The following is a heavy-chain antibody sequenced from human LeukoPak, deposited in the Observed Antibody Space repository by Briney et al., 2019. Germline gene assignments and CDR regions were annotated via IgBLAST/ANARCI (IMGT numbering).Heavy chain of an antibody. D-gene: IGHD3-22*01. CDR1: GGSISSYY. Sequence: PSETLSLTCTVSGGSISSYYWSWIRQPAGKGLEWIGRIYTSGSTNYNPSLKSRVTMSVDTSKNQFSLKLSSVAAADTAVYYCARDRVDYDSSGNIDAFDIWGQGTMVTVSS. CDR3: ARDRVDYDSSGNIDAFDI. V-gene: IGHV4-4*07. CDR2: IYTSGST. J-gene: IGHJ3*02.